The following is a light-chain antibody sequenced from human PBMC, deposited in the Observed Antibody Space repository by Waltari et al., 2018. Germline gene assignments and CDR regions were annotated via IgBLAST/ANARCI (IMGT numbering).Light chain of an antibody. V-gene: IGLV2-23*02. CDR2: EVS. J-gene: IGLJ1*01. Sequence: QSALTQPASVSGSPGQSITVSCTGTRSDVGSFNLVSWYQHHPPTSPKLMIYEVSKRPSGVSNRFSGSKSGHTASLTISGLQPEDEADYYCCSYAGANTYVFGSGTKVTVL. CDR3: CSYAGANTYV. CDR1: RSDVGSFNL.